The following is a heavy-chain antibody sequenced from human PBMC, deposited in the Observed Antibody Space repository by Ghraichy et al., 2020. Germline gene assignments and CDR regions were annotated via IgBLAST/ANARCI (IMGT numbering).Heavy chain of an antibody. V-gene: IGHV4-4*02. CDR1: GGSISSSNW. D-gene: IGHD2-2*01. J-gene: IGHJ3*02. CDR2: IHHSKGT. CDR3: ARYCSSTNCYDDAFDI. Sequence: SETLSLTCAVSGGSISSSNWWSWVRQPPGKGLQWIGEIHHSKGTNYNPSLKSRVTMSVDKSKNHFSLKLSSVTAADTAVYYCARYCSSTNCYDDAFDIWGQGTMVTVSS.